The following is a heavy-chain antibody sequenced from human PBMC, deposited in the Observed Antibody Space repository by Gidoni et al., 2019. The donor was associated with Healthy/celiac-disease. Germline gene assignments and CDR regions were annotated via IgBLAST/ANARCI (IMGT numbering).Heavy chain of an antibody. V-gene: IGHV3-23*01. D-gene: IGHD3-22*01. Sequence: EVQLWESGGGLVQPGGSLRLSCAAAGFTFSSYAMSWFRQTPGKGLEWVSAISGSGGSTYYAASVQGRFTISRDNSKNTLYLQMNSLRAEDTAVYYCANYDSSGYHYFDYWGQGTLVTVSS. J-gene: IGHJ4*02. CDR2: ISGSGGST. CDR3: ANYDSSGYHYFDY. CDR1: GFTFSSYA.